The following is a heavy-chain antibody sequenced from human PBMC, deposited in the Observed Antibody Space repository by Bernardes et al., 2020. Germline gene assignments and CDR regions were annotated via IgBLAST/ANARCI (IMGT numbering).Heavy chain of an antibody. CDR3: AKRRDYDFWSGYHMVFDP. D-gene: IGHD3-3*01. V-gene: IGHV3-23*01. J-gene: IGHJ5*02. CDR2: ISGSGGST. Sequence: GGSLRLSCAASGFTFSSYAMSWVRQAPGKGLEWVSAISGSGGSTYYADSVKGRFTISRDNSKNTLYLQMNSLRAEDTAVYYCAKRRDYDFWSGYHMVFDPWGQGTLVTVSS. CDR1: GFTFSSYA.